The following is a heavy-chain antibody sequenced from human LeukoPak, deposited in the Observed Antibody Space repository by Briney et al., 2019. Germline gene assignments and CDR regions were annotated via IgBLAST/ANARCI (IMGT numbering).Heavy chain of an antibody. CDR3: ARVLRFLIDTAMDY. D-gene: IGHD5-18*01. V-gene: IGHV3-48*01. CDR1: GFTFSSYS. Sequence: GGSLRLSCAASGFTFSSYSMNWVRQAPGKGLEWVSYISSSSSTIYYADSVKGRFTISRDNAKNSLYLQMNSLRAEDTAVYYCARVLRFLIDTAMDYWGQGTLVTVSS. J-gene: IGHJ4*02. CDR2: ISSSSSTI.